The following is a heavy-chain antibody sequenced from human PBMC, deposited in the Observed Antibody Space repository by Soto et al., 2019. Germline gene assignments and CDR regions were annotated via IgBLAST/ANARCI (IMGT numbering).Heavy chain of an antibody. CDR2: SNAGNGNT. J-gene: IGHJ4*02. CDR1: GYTFTGYA. Sequence: QVQLVQSGAEEKKPGASVKVSYKASGYTFTGYAMHWVRQAPGQRLEWMGWSNAGNGNTKYSQKFQSRVTITRDTSASTAYLELSSLRSEDTAVYYCARAVAVAADFDYWGQGTLVTVSS. V-gene: IGHV1-3*05. CDR3: ARAVAVAADFDY. D-gene: IGHD6-19*01.